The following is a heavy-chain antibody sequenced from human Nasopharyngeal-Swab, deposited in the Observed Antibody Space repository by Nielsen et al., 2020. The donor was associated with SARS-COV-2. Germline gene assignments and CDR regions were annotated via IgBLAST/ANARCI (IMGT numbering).Heavy chain of an antibody. V-gene: IGHV1-46*01. Sequence: ASVKVSCKASGYTFTSYYTHWVRQAPGQGLEWMGLINPSGGSTSYAQKFQGRVTMTRDTSTSTVYMELSSLRSEDTAVYYCARDHSSGYYYVSYWGQGTLVTVSS. CDR1: GYTFTSYY. D-gene: IGHD3-22*01. CDR2: INPSGGST. CDR3: ARDHSSGYYYVSY. J-gene: IGHJ4*02.